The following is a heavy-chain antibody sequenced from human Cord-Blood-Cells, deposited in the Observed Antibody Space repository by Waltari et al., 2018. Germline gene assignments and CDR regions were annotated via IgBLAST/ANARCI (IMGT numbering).Heavy chain of an antibody. CDR3: ARGGYCSSTSCYRRVNDY. V-gene: IGHV3-21*01. Sequence: EVQLVESGGGLVKPGGSLRLSCAASGFTFSSYSMNWVRQAPGKGLEWVSSISSSSSYIYYADAVKGRFTISRDNAKNSLYLQMNSLRAEDTAVYYCARGGYCSSTSCYRRVNDYWGQGTLVTVSS. CDR1: GFTFSSYS. D-gene: IGHD2-2*02. J-gene: IGHJ4*02. CDR2: ISSSSSYI.